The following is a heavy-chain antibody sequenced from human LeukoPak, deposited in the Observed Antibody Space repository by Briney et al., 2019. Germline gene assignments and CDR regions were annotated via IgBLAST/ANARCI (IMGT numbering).Heavy chain of an antibody. CDR2: ISAYNGNT. V-gene: IGHV1-18*01. D-gene: IGHD4-17*01. Sequence: ASVKVSCKASGYTFTSYGISWVRQAPGQGLEWMGWISAYNGNTNYAQKLQGRVTTTTDASTSTAYMELRSLRPDDTAVYYCAREEYGDYAPNWFDPWGQGTLVTVSS. J-gene: IGHJ5*02. CDR3: AREEYGDYAPNWFDP. CDR1: GYTFTSYG.